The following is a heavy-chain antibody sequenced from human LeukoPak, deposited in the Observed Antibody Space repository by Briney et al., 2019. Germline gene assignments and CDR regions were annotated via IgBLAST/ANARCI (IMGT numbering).Heavy chain of an antibody. D-gene: IGHD6-19*01. CDR1: GYTFTSYY. J-gene: IGHJ5*02. V-gene: IGHV1-46*01. Sequence: ASVKVSCKASGYTFTSYYMHWVRQAPGQGLEWMGIINPSGGSTSYAQKFQGRVTMTRDMSTSTVYMELSSLRSEDTAVYYCARVRKGIAVAGRLYNWFDPWGQGTLVTVSS. CDR3: ARVRKGIAVAGRLYNWFDP. CDR2: INPSGGST.